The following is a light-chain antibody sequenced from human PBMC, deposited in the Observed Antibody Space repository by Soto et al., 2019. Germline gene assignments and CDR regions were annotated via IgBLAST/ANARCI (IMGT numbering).Light chain of an antibody. CDR1: SSDVGGYNF. CDR2: DVT. V-gene: IGLV2-8*01. CDR3: SSYAGSNNVI. Sequence: QSALTQPPSASGSPGQSVTISCTGTSSDVGGYNFVSWYQQHPGKAPKLTIYDVTKRPSGVPDRFSGSKSGNTASLTVSGLQAEDEADYYCSSYAGSNNVIFGGGTQLTVL. J-gene: IGLJ2*01.